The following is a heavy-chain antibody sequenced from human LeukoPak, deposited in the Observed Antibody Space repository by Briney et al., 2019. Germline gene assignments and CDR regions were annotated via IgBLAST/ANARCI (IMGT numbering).Heavy chain of an antibody. CDR2: IYSSGST. CDR3: ARVEAVAYYYDSSGSPLLMDAFDI. CDR1: GGSISSGSYY. J-gene: IGHJ3*02. V-gene: IGHV4-61*02. D-gene: IGHD3-22*01. Sequence: SETLSLTCTVSGGSISSGSYYWSWIRQPAGKGLEWIGRIYSSGSTNYKYSLKSRVTISVDTAKNQFSLKLSSVTSADTAVYYCARVEAVAYYYDSSGSPLLMDAFDIWGQGTMVTVSS.